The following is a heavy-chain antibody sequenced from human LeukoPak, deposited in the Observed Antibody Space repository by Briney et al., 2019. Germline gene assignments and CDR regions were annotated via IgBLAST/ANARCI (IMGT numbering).Heavy chain of an antibody. V-gene: IGHV4-59*01. D-gene: IGHD2/OR15-2a*01. CDR2: IYYSGST. J-gene: IGHJ5*02. Sequence: LETLSLTCNVSGGSISSYYWSWIRQPPGKGLEWIGYIYYSGSTNYNPSLKSRVTISVDTSKNQFSLKLSSVTAADTAVYYCATEGSMGFDPWGQGTLVTVSS. CDR1: GGSISSYY. CDR3: ATEGSMGFDP.